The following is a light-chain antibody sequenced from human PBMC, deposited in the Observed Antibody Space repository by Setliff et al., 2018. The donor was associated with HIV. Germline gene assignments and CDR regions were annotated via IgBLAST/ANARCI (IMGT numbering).Light chain of an antibody. CDR2: GAS. Sequence: EIVMTQSPATLSVSASLGERAILSCRASQSVGSNLAWYQQKPGQPPRLLIYGASTRATGIPVRFSGSGSGTEFTLTISSLQSEDFAVYYCQQYNKWPLTFGGGTKVDIK. V-gene: IGKV3-15*01. CDR1: QSVGSN. J-gene: IGKJ4*01. CDR3: QQYNKWPLT.